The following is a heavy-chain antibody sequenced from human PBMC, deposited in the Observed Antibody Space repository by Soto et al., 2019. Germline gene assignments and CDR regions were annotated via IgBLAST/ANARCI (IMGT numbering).Heavy chain of an antibody. D-gene: IGHD3-9*01. J-gene: IGHJ4*02. Sequence: EVQLVESGGDLVQPGGSLRLSCTASGFTFSNYWVHWVRQAPGKGPVWVSRINTDGTTTTYADSVKGRFTISRDNAKNTMYLQMNSLRAEDTAVYYCAVPPCFDVYCYYDYWGQGTLVTVSS. CDR3: AVPPCFDVYCYYDY. CDR1: GFTFSNYW. CDR2: INTDGTTT. V-gene: IGHV3-74*01.